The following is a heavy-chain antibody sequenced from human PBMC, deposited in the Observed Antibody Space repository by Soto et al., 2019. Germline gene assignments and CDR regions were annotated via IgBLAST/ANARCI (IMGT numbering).Heavy chain of an antibody. CDR1: GYTFTSYF. J-gene: IGHJ4*02. CDR2: ISAYNGNT. D-gene: IGHD3-22*01. CDR3: ASTVVRWAYDSSGYYCY. Sequence: ASVKVSCKASGYTFTSYFISWVRQAPGQGLEWMGWISAYNGNTNYAQKLQGRVTMTTDTSTSTAYMELRSLRSDDTAVYYCASTVVRWAYDSSGYYCYWGQGTLVTVSS. V-gene: IGHV1-18*01.